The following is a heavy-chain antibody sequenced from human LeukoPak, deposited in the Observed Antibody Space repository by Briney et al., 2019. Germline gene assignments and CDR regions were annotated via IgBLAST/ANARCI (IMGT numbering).Heavy chain of an antibody. CDR1: GGSISPYY. V-gene: IGHV4-59*01. CDR2: IYYSGRT. CDR3: ARDGNPWNLDV. D-gene: IGHD1-14*01. J-gene: IGHJ2*01. Sequence: SKTLSPTCTVSGGSISPYYWTWIRQSPGKALEWIGYIYYSGRTSYNPSLKSRVTMSVDTSKNQFSLQLSSVTAADTAVYYCARDGNPWNLDVWGRGTLVTVSS.